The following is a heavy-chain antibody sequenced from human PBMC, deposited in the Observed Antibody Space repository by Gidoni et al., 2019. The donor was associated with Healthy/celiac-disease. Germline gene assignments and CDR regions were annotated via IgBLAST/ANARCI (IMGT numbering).Heavy chain of an antibody. CDR3: AKGIAARPWIYYYGMDV. V-gene: IGHV3-23*01. CDR2: ISGSGGST. J-gene: IGHJ6*02. Sequence: EVQLLESGGGLVQPGGSLRLSCAASGFTFSSYAMSWVRQAPGKGLEWVSAISGSGGSTYYADSVKGRFTISRDNSKNTLYLQMNSLRAEDTAVYYCAKGIAARPWIYYYGMDVWGQGTTVTVSS. CDR1: GFTFSSYA. D-gene: IGHD6-6*01.